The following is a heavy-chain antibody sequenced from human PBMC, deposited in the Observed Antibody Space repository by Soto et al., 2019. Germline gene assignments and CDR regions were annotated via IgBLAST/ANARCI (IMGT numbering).Heavy chain of an antibody. Sequence: GASVKVSCKASGFTFTSSAMQWVRQARGQRLEWIGWIVVGSGNTNYAQKFQERVTITRDMSTSTAYMELSSLRSEDTAVYYCAAGVSSTSGYYYYYGMDVWGQGTTVTVSS. CDR1: GFTFTSSA. CDR3: AAGVSSTSGYYYYYGMDV. V-gene: IGHV1-58*02. D-gene: IGHD2-2*01. CDR2: IVVGSGNT. J-gene: IGHJ6*02.